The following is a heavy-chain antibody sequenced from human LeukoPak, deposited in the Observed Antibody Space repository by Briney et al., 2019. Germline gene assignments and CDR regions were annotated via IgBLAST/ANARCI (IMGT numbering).Heavy chain of an antibody. Sequence: GGSLRLSCAASGFTFSSYGMNWFRQAPGKGLEWVAFIRYDGSNKYYADSVKGRFTISRDNSKNTLYLQMNSLRAEDTAVYYCAKASPRVWFGELSNFDYWGQGTLVTVSS. V-gene: IGHV3-30*02. D-gene: IGHD3-10*01. J-gene: IGHJ4*02. CDR3: AKASPRVWFGELSNFDY. CDR2: IRYDGSNK. CDR1: GFTFSSYG.